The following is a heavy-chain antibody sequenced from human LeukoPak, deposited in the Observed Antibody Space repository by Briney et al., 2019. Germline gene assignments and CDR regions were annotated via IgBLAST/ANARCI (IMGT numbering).Heavy chain of an antibody. CDR1: GYSFNNYW. D-gene: IGHD2-2*01. V-gene: IGHV5-51*01. Sequence: GESLKISCKGSGYSFNNYWIGWVRQMPGKGLEWVGIIYPGDSDTRYSPSFQGQVTISADKSISTAYLQWRSLKASDTAMYYCARRDCSSTSCSFDYWGQGTVVAVSS. CDR2: IYPGDSDT. CDR3: ARRDCSSTSCSFDY. J-gene: IGHJ4*02.